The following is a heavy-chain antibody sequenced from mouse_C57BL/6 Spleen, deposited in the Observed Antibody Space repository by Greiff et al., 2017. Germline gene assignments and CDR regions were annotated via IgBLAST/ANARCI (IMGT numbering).Heavy chain of an antibody. D-gene: IGHD1-1*01. CDR2: IRLKSDNYAT. CDR1: GFTFSNYW. Sequence: EVKLEESGGGLVQPGGSMKLSCVASGFTFSNYWMNWVRQSPEKGLEWVAQIRLKSDNYATHYAESVKGRFPISRDDSKSSVYLQMNNLRAEDTGMYYCTGSYYGSGDYWGQGTTLKVS. J-gene: IGHJ2*01. CDR3: TGSYYGSGDY. V-gene: IGHV6-3*01.